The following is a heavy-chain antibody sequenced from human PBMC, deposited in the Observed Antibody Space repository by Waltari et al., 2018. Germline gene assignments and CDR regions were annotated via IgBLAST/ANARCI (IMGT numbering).Heavy chain of an antibody. D-gene: IGHD6-13*01. V-gene: IGHV4-34*01. CDR2: IKHSGST. Sequence: QVQLQQWGAGLLKPSETLSLTCAVYGGSFRGYHWSWIRKPHGKGLEGRGEIKHSGSTNYNPSLKSRVTISVDTSKNQFSPKLSSVTAADTAVYYCARDPLYAAAAAPADYWGQGTMVTVSS. CDR1: GGSFRGYH. J-gene: IGHJ4*02. CDR3: ARDPLYAAAAAPADY.